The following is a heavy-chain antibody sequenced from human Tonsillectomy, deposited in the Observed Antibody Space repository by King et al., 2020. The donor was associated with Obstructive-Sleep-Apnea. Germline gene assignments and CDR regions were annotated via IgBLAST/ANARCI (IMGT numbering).Heavy chain of an antibody. CDR1: GFTFSNAW. D-gene: IGHD5-12*01. CDR2: FKSKADGGTT. Sequence: VQLVESGGGLVKPGGSLRLSCAASGFTFSNAWMSWVRQAPGKGLEWVGRFKSKADGGTTDYAAPVKGRFTISRDDSKNTLYLQMNSLKTEDTAVYYCTTDQPNGYSGYDLWPFDPWGQGTLVTVSS. V-gene: IGHV3-15*01. J-gene: IGHJ5*02. CDR3: TTDQPNGYSGYDLWPFDP.